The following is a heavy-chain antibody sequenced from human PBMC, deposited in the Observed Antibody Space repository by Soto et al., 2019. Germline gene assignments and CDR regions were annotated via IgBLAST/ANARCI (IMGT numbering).Heavy chain of an antibody. Sequence: EVQLVESGGGLVQPGRSLRLSCAASGFMFDDYAMHWVRQAPGKGLEWVSGNSWTSGSIGYADSVKGRFTISRDNAKNSLYLQMNNLRAEDPALYYCAKDIREGWSGEFRGSDYWGQGTLVTVSS. V-gene: IGHV3-9*01. CDR3: AKDIREGWSGEFRGSDY. CDR2: NSWTSGSI. D-gene: IGHD3-10*01. CDR1: GFMFDDYA. J-gene: IGHJ4*02.